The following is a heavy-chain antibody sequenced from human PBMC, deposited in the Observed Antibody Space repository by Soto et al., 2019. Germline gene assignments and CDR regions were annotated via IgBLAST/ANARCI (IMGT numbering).Heavy chain of an antibody. CDR3: ARDRKPIPGTTTSDAFDI. D-gene: IGHD1-20*01. CDR1: GGSCSGYY. J-gene: IGHJ3*02. CDR2: INHSGST. Sequence: SETLSLTCAVYGGSCSGYYWSWIRQPPGKGLEWIGEINHSGSTNYNPSLKSRVTISVDTSKNQFSLKLSSVTAADTAVYYCARDRKPIPGTTTSDAFDIWGQGTMVTVSS. V-gene: IGHV4-34*01.